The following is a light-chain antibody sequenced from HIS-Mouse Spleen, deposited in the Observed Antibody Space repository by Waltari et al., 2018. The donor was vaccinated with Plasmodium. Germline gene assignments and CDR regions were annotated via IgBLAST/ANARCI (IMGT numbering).Light chain of an antibody. V-gene: IGLV2-23*01. Sequence: QSALTQPASVSGSPGQSITISCTGTSSDVGSYNLVSWYHQHPGKAPKLMIYEGSKRPSGVSNRFSGSKSGNTASLTISGLQAEDEADYYCCSYAGSLVVFGGGTKLTVL. CDR3: CSYAGSLVV. CDR2: EGS. J-gene: IGLJ2*01. CDR1: SSDVGSYNL.